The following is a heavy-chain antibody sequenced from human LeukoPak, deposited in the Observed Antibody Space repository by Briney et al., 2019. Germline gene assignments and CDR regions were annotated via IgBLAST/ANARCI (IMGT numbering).Heavy chain of an antibody. D-gene: IGHD1-1*01. J-gene: IGHJ3*01. CDR2: INHSGST. Sequence: SETLSLTCAVYGGSFSGYYWSWIRQPPGKGLEWIGEINHSGSTNYNPSLKSRVTISVDTSKNQFSLKLSSVTAADTAVYYCVRYGRRANDQPFDVWGQGTMVTVSS. V-gene: IGHV4-34*01. CDR1: GGSFSGYY. CDR3: VRYGRRANDQPFDV.